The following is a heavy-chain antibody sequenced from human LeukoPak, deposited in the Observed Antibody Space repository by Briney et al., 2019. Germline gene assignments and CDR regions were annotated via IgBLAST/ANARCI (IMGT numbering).Heavy chain of an antibody. Sequence: GGSLRLSCAASGFTFSSYWMIWVRQAPGKGLEWVANMKQDGSEKYYVDSVKGRFTISRDNSKNSLYLQMNSLRAEDTAVYYCATDRCHGDCYYFDSWGQGTLVTVSS. CDR3: ATDRCHGDCYYFDS. CDR2: MKQDGSEK. V-gene: IGHV3-7*01. J-gene: IGHJ4*02. D-gene: IGHD2-21*02. CDR1: GFTFSSYW.